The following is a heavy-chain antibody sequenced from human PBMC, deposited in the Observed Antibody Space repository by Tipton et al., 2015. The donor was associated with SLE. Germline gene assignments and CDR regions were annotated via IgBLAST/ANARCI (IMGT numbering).Heavy chain of an antibody. CDR2: IYYSGTT. CDR1: GGSISRSSYY. CDR3: AREPDNYGTTGFDY. J-gene: IGHJ4*02. V-gene: IGHV4-39*07. D-gene: IGHD1/OR15-1a*01. Sequence: TLSFTCIVSGGSISRSSYYWGWIRQPPGKGLEWIGNIYYSGTTFYNPSLKSRLTISLDTSKNQFSLKLNSVTAADTAVYYCAREPDNYGTTGFDYWGQGTLVTVSS.